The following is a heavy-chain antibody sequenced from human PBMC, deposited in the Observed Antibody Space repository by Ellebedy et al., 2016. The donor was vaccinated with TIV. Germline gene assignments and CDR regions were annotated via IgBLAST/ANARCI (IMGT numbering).Heavy chain of an antibody. CDR3: ASGYCGGDCYSSGAFDI. Sequence: GGSLRLSXAASGFTASSSYMSWVRQAPGKGLEWVSVIYSGGSTYYADSVKGRFTISRHNSKNTLYLQMNSLRAEDTAVYYCASGYCGGDCYSSGAFDIWGLGTMVTVSS. J-gene: IGHJ3*02. CDR1: GFTASSSY. CDR2: IYSGGST. D-gene: IGHD2-21*02. V-gene: IGHV3-53*04.